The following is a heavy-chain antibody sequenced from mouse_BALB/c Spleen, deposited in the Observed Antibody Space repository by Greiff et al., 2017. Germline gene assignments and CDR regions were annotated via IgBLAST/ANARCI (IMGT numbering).Heavy chain of an antibody. CDR1: GFTFSSFG. Sequence: EVKLMESGGGLVQPGGSRKLSCAASGFTFSSFGMHWVRQAPEKGLEWVAYISSGSSTIYYADTVKGRFTISRDNPKNTLFLQMTSLRSEDTAMYYCARDRGGSSLYLDYWGQGTTLTVSS. CDR2: ISSGSSTI. J-gene: IGHJ2*01. V-gene: IGHV5-17*02. CDR3: ARDRGGSSLYLDY. D-gene: IGHD1-1*01.